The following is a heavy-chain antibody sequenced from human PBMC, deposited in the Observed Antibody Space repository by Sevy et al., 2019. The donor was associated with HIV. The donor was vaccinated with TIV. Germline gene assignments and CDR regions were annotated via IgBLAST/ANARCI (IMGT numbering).Heavy chain of an antibody. V-gene: IGHV3-23*01. CDR3: ATDRSSGWPL. Sequence: GGSLRLSCAASGLSFSSYAMKWVRQAPGEGLEWVSTISGPGGSTYYADSVKGRFTISRDNSKNTLFLQMNSLRAEDTAIYYCATDRSSGWPLWGQGTLVTVSS. J-gene: IGHJ4*02. D-gene: IGHD6-19*01. CDR1: GLSFSSYA. CDR2: ISGPGGST.